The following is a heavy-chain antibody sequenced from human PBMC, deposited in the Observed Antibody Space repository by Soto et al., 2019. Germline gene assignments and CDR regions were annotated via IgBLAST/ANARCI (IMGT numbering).Heavy chain of an antibody. Sequence: GESLKISCKGSGYSFTSYWIGRVHQMPGKGLEWMGIIYPGDSDTRYSPSFQGQVTISADKSISTAYLQWSSLKASDTAMYYCARQMVRGVIITHYYGMDVWGQGTTVTVSS. CDR3: ARQMVRGVIITHYYGMDV. V-gene: IGHV5-51*07. CDR1: GYSFTSYW. D-gene: IGHD3-10*01. J-gene: IGHJ6*02. CDR2: IYPGDSDT.